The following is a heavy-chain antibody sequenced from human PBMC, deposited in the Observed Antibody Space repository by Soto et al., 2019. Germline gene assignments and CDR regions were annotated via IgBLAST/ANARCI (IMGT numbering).Heavy chain of an antibody. CDR1: GFTVSSNY. V-gene: IGHV3-66*01. CDR2: IYSGGST. J-gene: IGHJ4*02. Sequence: EVQLVESGGGLVQPGGSLRLSCAASGFTVSSNYMSWVRQAPGKGLEWVSVIYSGGSTYYADSVKGRFTISRDNSKNTLYLQMNSLRAEDMAVYYCAREPTVTTGFDYWGQGTLVTVSS. CDR3: AREPTVTTGFDY. D-gene: IGHD4-17*01.